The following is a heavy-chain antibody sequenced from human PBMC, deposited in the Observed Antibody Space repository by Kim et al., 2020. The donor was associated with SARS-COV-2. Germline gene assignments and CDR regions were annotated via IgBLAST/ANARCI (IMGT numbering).Heavy chain of an antibody. D-gene: IGHD1-26*01. CDR3: AKGRGRLNYYYGMDV. J-gene: IGHJ6*02. V-gene: IGHV3-23*01. Sequence: DSEKGRFTISRDNSKNTLYLQMNSLRAEDTAVYYCAKGRGRLNYYYGMDVWGQGTTVTVSS.